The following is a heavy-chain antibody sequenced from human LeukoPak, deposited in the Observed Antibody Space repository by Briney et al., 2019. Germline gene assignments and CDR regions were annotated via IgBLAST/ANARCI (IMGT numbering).Heavy chain of an antibody. CDR1: GDSMNNYF. CDR3: ASDHSGWLGLGY. Sequence: PSETLSLTFTVSGDSMNNYFWSWIRQPAGKGLEWIGRIFATGNTNYNPSLKSRVTMSVDTSKNQFSLKLSSVTAADTAVYYCASDHSGWLGLGYWGQGTLVSVSS. J-gene: IGHJ4*02. CDR2: IFATGNT. V-gene: IGHV4-4*07. D-gene: IGHD6-19*01.